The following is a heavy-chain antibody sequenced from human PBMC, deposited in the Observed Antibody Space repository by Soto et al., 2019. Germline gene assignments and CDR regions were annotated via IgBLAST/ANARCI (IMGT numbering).Heavy chain of an antibody. Sequence: SVKVSCKASGGTFSSYTISWVRQAPGQGLEWMGRIIPILGIANYAQKFQGRVTITADKSTSTAYMELSSLRSEDTAVYYCAKDYGRGYSGYDLPNYYYYGMDVWGQGTTVTVSS. J-gene: IGHJ6*02. CDR3: AKDYGRGYSGYDLPNYYYYGMDV. V-gene: IGHV1-69*04. CDR2: IIPILGIA. CDR1: GGTFSSYT. D-gene: IGHD5-12*01.